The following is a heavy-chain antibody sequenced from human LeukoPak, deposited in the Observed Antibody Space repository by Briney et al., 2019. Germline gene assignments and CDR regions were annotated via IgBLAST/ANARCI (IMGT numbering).Heavy chain of an antibody. CDR3: ARGALSPDFDY. J-gene: IGHJ4*02. CDR2: INAGNGNT. Sequence: ASVNVSCKASGYTFSIYGLHWVRQAPGQRLEWMGWINAGNGNTKYSQKFQDRVTITRDTSASTGYMELSSLTSEDTAVYYCARGALSPDFDYWGQGILVTVSS. V-gene: IGHV1-3*01. CDR1: GYTFSIYG.